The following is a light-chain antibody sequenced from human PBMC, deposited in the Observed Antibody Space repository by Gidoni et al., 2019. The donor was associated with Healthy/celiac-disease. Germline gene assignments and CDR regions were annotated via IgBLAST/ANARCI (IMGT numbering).Light chain of an antibody. Sequence: EIVLTQSPATLALSPGERATLSCRGSQSVSSYLAWYQQKPGQAPRLLSYDASNRATGIPARFSGSGSGTDFTLTISSLEPEDFAGYYCQQRSNWPPLTFGGGTKVEIK. CDR3: QQRSNWPPLT. CDR1: QSVSSY. V-gene: IGKV3-11*01. CDR2: DAS. J-gene: IGKJ4*01.